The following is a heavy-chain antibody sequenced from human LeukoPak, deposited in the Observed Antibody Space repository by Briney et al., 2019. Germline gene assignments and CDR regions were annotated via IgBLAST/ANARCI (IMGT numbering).Heavy chain of an antibody. J-gene: IGHJ3*02. V-gene: IGHV3-23*01. CDR2: ISGSGGST. CDR1: GFTFSSYA. CDR3: ARSAPGEEEYPDAFDI. D-gene: IGHD2-2*01. Sequence: QTGGSLRLSCAASGFTFSSYAMSWVRQAPGKGLEWVSAISGSGGSTYYADSVKGRFTISRDNSKNTLYLQMNSLRAEDTAVYYCARSAPGEEEYPDAFDIWGQGTMVTVSS.